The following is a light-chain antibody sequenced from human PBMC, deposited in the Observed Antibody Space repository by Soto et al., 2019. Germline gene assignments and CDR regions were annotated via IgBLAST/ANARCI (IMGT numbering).Light chain of an antibody. Sequence: QSVLTQPPSVSGAPGQRVTISCTGSSSNIGAGYDVHWYQQLPGTAPKLLIYGNSNRPSGVPDRFSGSKSGTSASLAITGPQAEDEADYYCPSYDSSLSGWVFGGGTKLTVL. CDR3: PSYDSSLSGWV. CDR2: GNS. V-gene: IGLV1-40*01. J-gene: IGLJ3*02. CDR1: SSNIGAGYD.